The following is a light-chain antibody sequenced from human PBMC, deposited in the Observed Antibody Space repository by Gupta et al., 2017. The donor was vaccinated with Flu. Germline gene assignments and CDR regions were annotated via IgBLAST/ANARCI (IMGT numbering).Light chain of an antibody. V-gene: IGKV1-9*01. CDR3: QHRNGYPIT. CDR1: QGVSSH. Sequence: DILLTQSPSFLSASVGDRVTITCRASQGVSSHLSWYQQKPGKAPKLLIFETSTLQSGVPSRFSGSGSGTEFTLTISSLQPEDFAAYYCQHRNGYPITFGGGTKVEI. CDR2: ETS. J-gene: IGKJ4*01.